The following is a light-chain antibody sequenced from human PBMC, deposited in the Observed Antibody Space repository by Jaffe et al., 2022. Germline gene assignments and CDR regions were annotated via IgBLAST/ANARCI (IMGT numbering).Light chain of an antibody. CDR3: QVWDNLNDLRV. CDR1: DIGSYS. J-gene: IGLJ3*02. CDR2: FDN. V-gene: IGLV3-21*04. Sequence: SYVLTQPPSVSVAPGKTARITCGGSDIGSYSVHWYQQKPGQAPILVISFDNDRPSGIPERFSGSNSGNTATLTISGVEAGDEADYYCQVWDNLNDLRVFGGGTKLTVL.